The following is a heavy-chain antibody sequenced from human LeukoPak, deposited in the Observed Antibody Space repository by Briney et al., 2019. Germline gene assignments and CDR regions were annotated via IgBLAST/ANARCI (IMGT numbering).Heavy chain of an antibody. D-gene: IGHD5-18*01. V-gene: IGHV1-69*13. CDR3: ARDTGEARGYSYGSFDY. J-gene: IGHJ4*02. Sequence: SVKVSCKASGGTFSSYAISWVRQAPGQGLEWMGGIIPIFGTANYAQKFQGRVTITADESTSTAYMELSSLRSEDTVVYYCARDTGEARGYSYGSFDYWGQGTLVTVSS. CDR1: GGTFSSYA. CDR2: IIPIFGTA.